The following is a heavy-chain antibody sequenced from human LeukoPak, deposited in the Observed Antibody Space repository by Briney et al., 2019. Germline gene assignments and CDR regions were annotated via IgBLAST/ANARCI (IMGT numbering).Heavy chain of an antibody. CDR2: IYHSGST. V-gene: IGHV4-30-2*01. D-gene: IGHD3-10*01. Sequence: SQTLSLTCAVSGGSISSGGYSWSWIRQPPGKGLEWTGYIYHSGSTYYNPSLKSRVTISVDRSKNQFSLKLSSVTAADTAVYYCARLGGSVDFDYWGQGTLVTVSS. CDR1: GGSISSGGYS. CDR3: ARLGGSVDFDY. J-gene: IGHJ4*02.